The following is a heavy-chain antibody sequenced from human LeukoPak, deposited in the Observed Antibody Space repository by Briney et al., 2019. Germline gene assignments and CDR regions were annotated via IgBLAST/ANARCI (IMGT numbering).Heavy chain of an antibody. Sequence: ASVKVSCKASGGTFSSYAISWVRQAPGQGLEWMGGIIPIFGTANYAQKFQGRVTITTDESTSTAYMELSSLRSEDTAVYYCARPLMTTVTTFGYWGQGTLVTVSS. V-gene: IGHV1-69*05. J-gene: IGHJ4*02. D-gene: IGHD4-11*01. CDR2: IIPIFGTA. CDR1: GGTFSSYA. CDR3: ARPLMTTVTTFGY.